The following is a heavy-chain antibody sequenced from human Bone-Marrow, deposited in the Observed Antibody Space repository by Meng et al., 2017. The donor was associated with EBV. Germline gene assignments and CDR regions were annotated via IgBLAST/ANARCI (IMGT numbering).Heavy chain of an antibody. J-gene: IGHJ4*02. CDR1: GLTFSSYS. CDR2: ISSSSSYM. CDR3: ARAWVDIVATCHFDY. D-gene: IGHD5-12*01. Sequence: EVQLVESGGGRVKPGGSLRLSCAASGLTFSSYSMNWVREAPGKGLEWVSSISSSSSYMYYADSVKGRFTISRVNAKHSLYLQMNSLRAEDTAVYYCARAWVDIVATCHFDYWGQGTLVTVSS. V-gene: IGHV3-21*01.